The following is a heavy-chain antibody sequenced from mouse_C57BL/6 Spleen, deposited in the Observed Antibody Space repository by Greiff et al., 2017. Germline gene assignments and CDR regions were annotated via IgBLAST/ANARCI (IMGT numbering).Heavy chain of an antibody. D-gene: IGHD1-1*01. J-gene: IGHJ4*01. CDR1: GYTFTSYW. V-gene: IGHV1-55*01. CDR3: ARGSYGSSYRYYAMDY. Sequence: QVQLQQPGAELVKPGASVKMSCKASGYTFTSYWITWVKQRPGQGLEWIGDIYPGSGSTNYNEKFKSKATLTVDTSSSTAYMQLSSLTSEDSAVYYCARGSYGSSYRYYAMDYWGQGTSVTVSS. CDR2: IYPGSGST.